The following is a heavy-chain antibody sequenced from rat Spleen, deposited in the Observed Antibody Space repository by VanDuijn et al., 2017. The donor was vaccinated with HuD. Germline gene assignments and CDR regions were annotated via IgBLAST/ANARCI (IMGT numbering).Heavy chain of an antibody. CDR2: ISPNGGST. Sequence: EVQLVESGGGLVQPGRSLKLSCAASGFTFSDYGMHWIRHAPTKGLEWVASISPNGGSTFYRDSVKGRFTISRDNAKRTLYLQMDSLRSEDTATDYCATDDYSSYWGQGVMVTVSS. V-gene: IGHV5-19*01. CDR3: ATDDYSSY. D-gene: IGHD1-2*01. CDR1: GFTFSDYG. J-gene: IGHJ2*01.